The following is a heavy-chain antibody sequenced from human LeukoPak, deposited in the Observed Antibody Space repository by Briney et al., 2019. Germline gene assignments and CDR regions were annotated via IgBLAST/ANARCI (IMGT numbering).Heavy chain of an antibody. CDR1: GGSISSGGYY. D-gene: IGHD2-15*01. Sequence: SETLSLTCTVSGGSISSGGYYWSWIRQPPGKGLEWIGYIYYSESTYYNPSLKSRVTISVHTSKNQFSLKLSSVTAADTAVYYCARGSLVSGGSAKNWFDPWGQGTLVTVSS. CDR3: ARGSLVSGGSAKNWFDP. CDR2: IYYSEST. J-gene: IGHJ5*02. V-gene: IGHV4-30-4*01.